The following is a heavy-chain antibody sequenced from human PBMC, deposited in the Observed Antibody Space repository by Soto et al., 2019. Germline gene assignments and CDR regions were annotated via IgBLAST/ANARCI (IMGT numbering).Heavy chain of an antibody. J-gene: IGHJ4*02. Sequence: GGSLRLSCAASGFTFISYAMHWVRQAPGKGLEWVAVISYDGSNKYYADSVKGRFTISRDNSKNTLYLQMNSLRAEDTAVYYCARAKPAVYYYDSSGPLDYWGQGTLVTVSS. D-gene: IGHD3-22*01. CDR1: GFTFISYA. CDR2: ISYDGSNK. V-gene: IGHV3-30-3*01. CDR3: ARAKPAVYYYDSSGPLDY.